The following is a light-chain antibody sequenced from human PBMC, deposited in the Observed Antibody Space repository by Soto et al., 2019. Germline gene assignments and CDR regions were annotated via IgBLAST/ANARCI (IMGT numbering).Light chain of an antibody. CDR3: SSYTSSSTPYV. CDR1: SSDVGGYNY. J-gene: IGLJ1*01. CDR2: EVS. Sequence: QSALTQHASVFGSPGQSITISCTGTSSDVGGYNYVSWYQQHPGKAPKLMIYEVSNRPSGVSNRFSGSKSGNTASLTISGLQAEDEADYYCSSYTSSSTPYVFGTGTKVTVL. V-gene: IGLV2-14*01.